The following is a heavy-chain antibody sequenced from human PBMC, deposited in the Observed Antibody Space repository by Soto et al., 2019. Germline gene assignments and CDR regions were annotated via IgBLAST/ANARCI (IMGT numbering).Heavy chain of an antibody. J-gene: IGHJ6*02. CDR2: ISGSGGST. CDR3: AKTTRGIAARVHYGMDV. V-gene: IGHV3-23*01. CDR1: GFTFSSYA. Sequence: EVQLLESGGGLVQPGGSLRLSCAASGFTFSSYAMSWVRQAPGKGLEWVSAISGSGGSTYYADSVKGRFTISRDNSKNTLYLQMNSLRAEDTAVYYCAKTTRGIAARVHYGMDVWGQGTTVTVSS. D-gene: IGHD6-6*01.